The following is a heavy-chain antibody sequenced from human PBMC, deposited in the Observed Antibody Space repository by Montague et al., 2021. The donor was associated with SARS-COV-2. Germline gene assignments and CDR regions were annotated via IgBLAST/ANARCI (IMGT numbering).Heavy chain of an antibody. Sequence: CAISGDSVAVDAARWSWEGQTPELDLQWQVRRCYRSEWNYDYAVSVKSRMTISPDTSKNQFSLQLSSVTPEDRAVYYCARDPRYSLSWSFDYWGQGTLVTVSS. CDR3: ARDPRYSLSWSFDY. D-gene: IGHD6-13*01. CDR1: GDSVAVDAAR. CDR2: RCYRSEWNY. V-gene: IGHV6-1*01. J-gene: IGHJ4*02.